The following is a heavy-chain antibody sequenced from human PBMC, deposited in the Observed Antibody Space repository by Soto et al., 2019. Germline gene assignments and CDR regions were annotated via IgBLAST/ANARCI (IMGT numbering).Heavy chain of an antibody. CDR1: GGAIRTSGGYY. D-gene: IGHD3-3*01. Sequence: SETLSLTCTVSGGAIRTSGGYYWSWIRQHPGKGLEWIGYIYDTGRTYYNPSLERRITLSADTSKNQCSPKMSSVIAADKAVYYCASSFGVVHDPQYHYAVDVWGQGTTVTVSS. V-gene: IGHV4-31*03. CDR2: IYDTGRT. CDR3: ASSFGVVHDPQYHYAVDV. J-gene: IGHJ6*02.